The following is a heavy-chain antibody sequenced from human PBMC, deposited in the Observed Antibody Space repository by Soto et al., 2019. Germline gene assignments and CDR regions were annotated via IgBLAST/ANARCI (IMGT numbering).Heavy chain of an antibody. CDR2: IIPIFGTA. Sequence: QVQLVQSGAAVKKPGSSVKVSCKASGGTFSSYSINWVRQAPGQGLEWMGEIIPIFGTANYAQKFQGRVTITADESMSTAYMELSSLRSEDTAVYYCARDGGRHSGGIDYWGQGTLVTVSS. J-gene: IGHJ4*02. CDR1: GGTFSSYS. D-gene: IGHD1-26*01. CDR3: ARDGGRHSGGIDY. V-gene: IGHV1-69*01.